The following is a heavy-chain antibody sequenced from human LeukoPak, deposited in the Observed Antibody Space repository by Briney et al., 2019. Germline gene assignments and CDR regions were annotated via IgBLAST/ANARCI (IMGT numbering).Heavy chain of an antibody. CDR3: ARDMGGDQLLTPDYLFSGMDV. J-gene: IGHJ6*02. CDR1: AYTFTGYY. V-gene: IGHV1-2*02. Sequence: ASVKVSCKASAYTFTGYYMHWVRQAPGQGLEWMGWINPNSGGTNYAQKFQGRVTMTRDTSLSTAYMELSRLRSDDTAVYYCARDMGGDQLLTPDYLFSGMDVWGQGTTVTVSS. D-gene: IGHD2-2*01. CDR2: INPNSGGT.